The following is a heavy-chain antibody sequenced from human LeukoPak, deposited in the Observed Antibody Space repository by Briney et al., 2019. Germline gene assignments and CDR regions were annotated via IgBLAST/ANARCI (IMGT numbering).Heavy chain of an antibody. D-gene: IGHD3-10*01. CDR2: ISYDGSNK. CDR1: GFTFSSYA. V-gene: IGHV3-30*04. J-gene: IGHJ4*02. Sequence: GGSPRLSCAASGFTFSSYAMHWVRQAPGKGLEWVAVISYDGSNKYYADSVKGRFTISRDNSKNTLYLQMNSLRAEDTAVYYCARPHVGLWFPFDYWGQGTLVTVSS. CDR3: ARPHVGLWFPFDY.